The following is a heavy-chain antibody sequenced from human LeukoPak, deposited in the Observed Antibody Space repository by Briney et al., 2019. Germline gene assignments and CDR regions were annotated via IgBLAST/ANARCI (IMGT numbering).Heavy chain of an antibody. Sequence: PGGSLRLPCAASGFTFSSYAMHWVRQAPGKGLEWVAVISYDGSNKYYADSVKGRFTISRDNSKNTLYLQMNSLRAEDTAVYYCARDSWYSSGWYPIDYWGQGTLVTVSS. V-gene: IGHV3-30-3*01. D-gene: IGHD6-19*01. J-gene: IGHJ4*02. CDR2: ISYDGSNK. CDR1: GFTFSSYA. CDR3: ARDSWYSSGWYPIDY.